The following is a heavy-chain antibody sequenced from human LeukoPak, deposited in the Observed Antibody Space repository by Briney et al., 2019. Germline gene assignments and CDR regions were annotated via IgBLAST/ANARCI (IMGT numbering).Heavy chain of an antibody. V-gene: IGHV3-30*02. CDR2: IRYDGSNK. J-gene: IGHJ4*02. CDR3: AKDHCGSYNYFDY. D-gene: IGHD1-26*01. Sequence: GGSLRLSCAASGFTFSSYSMHWVRQAPGKGLEWVAFIRYDGSNKFYADSVKGRFTISRDNSENTLYLQMNSLRAEDTALYYCAKDHCGSYNYFDYWGQGTLVTVSS. CDR1: GFTFSSYS.